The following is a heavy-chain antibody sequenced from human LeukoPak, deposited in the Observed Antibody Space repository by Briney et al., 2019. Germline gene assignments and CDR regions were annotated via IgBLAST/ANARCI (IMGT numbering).Heavy chain of an antibody. V-gene: IGHV3-33*03. CDR2: XXXDGIKT. CDR3: AKGPKDIVVVPAAIYPDY. J-gene: IGHJ4*02. D-gene: IGHD2-2*01. CDR1: GFTFTNYP. Sequence: PGGSLRLSCAASGFTFTNYPMHWVRQAPGKGLEXXXXXXXDGIKTDYADSVKGRFTISRDDSKNTLYLQMNSLRAEDTAVYYCAKGPKDIVVVPAAIYPDYWGQGTLVTVSS.